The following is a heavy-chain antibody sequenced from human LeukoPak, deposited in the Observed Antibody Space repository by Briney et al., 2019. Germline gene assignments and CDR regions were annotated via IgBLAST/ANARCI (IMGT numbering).Heavy chain of an antibody. CDR2: ISSSSSYI. CDR3: ARVSRGVEMATIGFFDY. J-gene: IGHJ4*02. Sequence: GGSLRLSCAASGFTFSSYSMNWVRQAPGKGLEWVSSISSSSSYIYYADSVKGRFTISRDNAKNSLYLQMKSLRAEDTAVYYCARVSRGVEMATIGFFDYWGQGTLVTVSS. CDR1: GFTFSSYS. D-gene: IGHD5-24*01. V-gene: IGHV3-21*01.